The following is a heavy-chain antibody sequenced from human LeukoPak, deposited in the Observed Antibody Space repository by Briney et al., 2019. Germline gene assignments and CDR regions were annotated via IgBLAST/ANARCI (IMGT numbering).Heavy chain of an antibody. CDR3: ARHGSRRGAWFDP. D-gene: IGHD3-10*01. CDR2: IKQDGSEK. V-gene: IGHV3-7*01. J-gene: IGHJ5*02. Sequence: GGSLRLSCAASGFTFNTYWMNWVRQAPGKGLEWVANIKQDGSEKSYVDSVKGRFTISRDNAKNSLYLQMNSLRAEDTAVYYCARHGSRRGAWFDPWGQGTPVTVSS. CDR1: GFTFNTYW.